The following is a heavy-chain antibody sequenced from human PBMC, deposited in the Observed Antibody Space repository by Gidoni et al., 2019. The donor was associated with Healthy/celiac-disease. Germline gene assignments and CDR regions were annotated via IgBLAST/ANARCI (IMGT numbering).Heavy chain of an antibody. CDR3: ANVPIGDYYYYGMDV. Sequence: EVQLLESGGGLVQPGGSLRLSCAASGFTFSSYAMSWVRQAPGKGLEWVPAISGSGGSTYYADSVKGRFTISRDNSKNTLYLQMNSLRAEDTAVYYCANVPIGDYYYYGMDVWGQGTTVTVSS. J-gene: IGHJ6*02. V-gene: IGHV3-23*01. CDR1: GFTFSSYA. CDR2: ISGSGGST. D-gene: IGHD2-8*01.